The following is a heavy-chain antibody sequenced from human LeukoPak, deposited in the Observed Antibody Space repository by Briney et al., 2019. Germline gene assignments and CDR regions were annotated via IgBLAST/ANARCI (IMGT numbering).Heavy chain of an antibody. CDR1: GGSISSYY. CDR3: ARTPTYSSSWIFDY. D-gene: IGHD6-13*01. Sequence: PSETLSLTCTDSGGSISSYYWSWIRQPPGKGLEWIGYIYYSGSTNYNPSLKSRVTISVDTSKNQFSLKLSSVTAADTAVYYCARTPTYSSSWIFDYWGQGTLVTVSS. CDR2: IYYSGST. J-gene: IGHJ4*02. V-gene: IGHV4-59*01.